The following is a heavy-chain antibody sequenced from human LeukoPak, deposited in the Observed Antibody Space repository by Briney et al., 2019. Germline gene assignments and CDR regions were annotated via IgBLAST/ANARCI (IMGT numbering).Heavy chain of an antibody. CDR2: ISSGNSNI. V-gene: IGHV3-48*04. CDR1: GFTFSSYT. J-gene: IGHJ4*02. D-gene: IGHD4-23*01. Sequence: GGSLRLSCAASGFTFSSYTMNWVRQAPGKGLEWVSYISSGNSNIYYADSVKGRFTISRDNAKNSLYLQMNSLRAEDTAVYYCAKDRWKVGYFDYWGQGTLVTVSS. CDR3: AKDRWKVGYFDY.